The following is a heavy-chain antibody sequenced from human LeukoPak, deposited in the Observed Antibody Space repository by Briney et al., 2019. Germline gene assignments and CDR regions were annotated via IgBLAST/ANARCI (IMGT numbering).Heavy chain of an antibody. D-gene: IGHD5-18*01. CDR2: IKSKTDGDTT. J-gene: IGHJ4*02. CDR3: ARDKEYSADY. V-gene: IGHV3-15*01. CDR1: GFTLSSAW. Sequence: GGSLRLSCAVSGFTLSSAWMSWVRQAPGKGLEWVGRIKSKTDGDTTDYAAPVKGRFTISRDESKDTLYLQMNSLRAEDTAVYYCARDKEYSADYWGQGTLVTVSS.